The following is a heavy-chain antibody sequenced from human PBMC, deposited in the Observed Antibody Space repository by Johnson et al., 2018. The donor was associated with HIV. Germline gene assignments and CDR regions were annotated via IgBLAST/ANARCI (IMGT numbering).Heavy chain of an antibody. CDR3: ARVTSSVTTAKYGAFDI. J-gene: IGHJ3*02. V-gene: IGHV3-30-3*01. CDR2: ISYDGNNK. D-gene: IGHD4-17*01. CDR1: GFTFSSYA. Sequence: QVQLVESGGGVVQPGRSLRLSCATSGFTFSSYAMHWVRQAPGKGLEWVAVISYDGNNKYYTDSVKGRFTISRDNSKSTLYLQMNSLGPEDTAVFYCARVTSSVTTAKYGAFDIWGQGT.